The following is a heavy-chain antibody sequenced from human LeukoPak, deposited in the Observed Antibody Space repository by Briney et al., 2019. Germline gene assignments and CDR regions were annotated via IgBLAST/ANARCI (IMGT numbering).Heavy chain of an antibody. CDR1: GYTFTGYY. Sequence: ASVKVSCKASGYTFTGYYMHWVRQAPGQWLEWMGWINPNSGGTNYAQKFQGRVTMTRDTSISTAYMELSRLRSDDTAVYYCARSRKIRFLEWLPPSCVFDYWGQGTLVTVSS. J-gene: IGHJ4*02. CDR3: ARSRKIRFLEWLPPSCVFDY. V-gene: IGHV1-2*02. D-gene: IGHD3-3*01. CDR2: INPNSGGT.